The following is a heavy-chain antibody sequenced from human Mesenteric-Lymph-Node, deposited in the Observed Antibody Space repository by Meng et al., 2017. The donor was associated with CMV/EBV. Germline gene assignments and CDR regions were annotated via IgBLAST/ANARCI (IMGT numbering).Heavy chain of an antibody. CDR2: IISKANRYAT. D-gene: IGHD4-11*01. CDR1: GFTFSGSA. V-gene: IGHV3-73*01. J-gene: IGHJ6*02. Sequence: GESLKISCAASGFTFSGSAMHWVRQASGKGLEWVGRIISKANRYATAYAASVKGRFTISRDDSKNTAYLQMNSLKTEDTAVYYCRADYRTYYYYGMDVWGQGTTVTVSS. CDR3: RADYRTYYYYGMDV.